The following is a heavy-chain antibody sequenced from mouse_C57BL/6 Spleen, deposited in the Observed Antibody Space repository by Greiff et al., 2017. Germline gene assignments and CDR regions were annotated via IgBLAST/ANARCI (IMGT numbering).Heavy chain of an antibody. CDR1: GYTFTDYN. J-gene: IGHJ3*01. D-gene: IGHD2-4*01. Sequence: EVQLKQSGPELVKPGASVKMSCKASGYTFTDYNMHWVKQSHGKSLEWIGYINPNNGGTSYNQKFKGKATLTVNKSSSTAYMELRSLTSEDSAVYYCARHYDYDGAWFAYWGQGTLVTVSA. CDR2: INPNNGGT. CDR3: ARHYDYDGAWFAY. V-gene: IGHV1-22*01.